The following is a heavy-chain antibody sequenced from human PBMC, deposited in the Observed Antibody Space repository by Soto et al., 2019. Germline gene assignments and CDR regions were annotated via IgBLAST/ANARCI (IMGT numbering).Heavy chain of an antibody. CDR3: ARDQAPTVTTYAPYNWFDP. CDR1: GDTFTSYY. CDR2: INPSGGST. D-gene: IGHD4-17*01. J-gene: IGHJ5*02. V-gene: IGHV1-46*01. Sequence: SVKVSCKASGDTFTSYYMHWVRQAPGQGLEWMGIINPSGGSTSYAQKFQGRVTMTRDTSTSTVYMELSSLRSEDTTGHYCARDQAPTVTTYAPYNWFDPWGQGTLVTVSS.